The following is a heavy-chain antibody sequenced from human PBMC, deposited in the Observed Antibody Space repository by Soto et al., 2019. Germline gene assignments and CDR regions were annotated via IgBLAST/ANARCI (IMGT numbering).Heavy chain of an antibody. D-gene: IGHD3-3*02. J-gene: IGHJ3*02. CDR1: GGSISSSDYY. Sequence: QVQLQESGPGLVKPSQTLSLTCTVSGGSISSSDYYWSWIRQPPGKGLEWIGYIDYSGSTYYNPSLKSRVTISVDRSQYQFSLKLSYVTAADTAVYYCARVHLFAFDIWGQGTMVTVSS. CDR2: IDYSGST. V-gene: IGHV4-30-4*01. CDR3: ARVHLFAFDI.